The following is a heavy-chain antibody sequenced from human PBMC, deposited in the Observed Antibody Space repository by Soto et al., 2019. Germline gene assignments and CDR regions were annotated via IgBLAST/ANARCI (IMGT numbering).Heavy chain of an antibody. CDR2: INTDGSII. J-gene: IGHJ4*02. CDR3: ARDTDGLHY. Sequence: GGSLRLSCAASGLIFSNYKMHWVRQAPGKGLVWVSRINTDGSIIDYADSVKGRFTVSRDNAKNTLYLQINSLRADDTAVYYCARDTDGLHYWGQGTLVTVSS. V-gene: IGHV3-74*01. CDR1: GLIFSNYK.